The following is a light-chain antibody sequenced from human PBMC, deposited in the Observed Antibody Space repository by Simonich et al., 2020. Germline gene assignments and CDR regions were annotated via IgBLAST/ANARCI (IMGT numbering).Light chain of an antibody. V-gene: IGKV4-1*01. CDR3: QQYYSTPWT. J-gene: IGKJ1*01. CDR1: QSVLYSSNNKNY. Sequence: DIVMTQSPDSLAVSLGERATINSKSSQSVLYSSNNKNYLDWYHQKTGQPPKQLIYWTSTRESGVPDRFSGSGPGTGFTLTISSLQAEDVAVYYCQQYYSTPWTFGQGTKVEIK. CDR2: WTS.